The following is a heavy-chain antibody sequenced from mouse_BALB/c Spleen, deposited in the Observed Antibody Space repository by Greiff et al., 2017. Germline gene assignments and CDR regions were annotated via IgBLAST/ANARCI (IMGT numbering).Heavy chain of an antibody. J-gene: IGHJ3*01. V-gene: IGHV3-2*02. CDR2: ISYSGST. D-gene: IGHD3-1*01. CDR1: GYSITSDYA. CDR3: ARSGSSGSY. Sequence: EVMLVESGPGLVKPSQSLSLTCTVTGYSITSDYAWNWIRQFPGNKLEWMGYISYSGSTSYNPSLKSRISITRDTSKNQFFLQLNSVTTEDTATYYCARSGSSGSYWGQGTLVTVSA.